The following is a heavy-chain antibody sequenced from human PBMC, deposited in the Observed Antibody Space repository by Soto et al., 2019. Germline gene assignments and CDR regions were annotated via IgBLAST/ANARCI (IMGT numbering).Heavy chain of an antibody. CDR2: IRSKANSYAT. CDR3: TRPRAYSGYDRTTYYYYGMDV. Sequence: GGSLRLSCAASGFTFSGSAMHWVRQASGKGLEWVGRIRSKANSYATAYAASVKGRFTISRDDSKNTAYLQMNSLKTEDTAVYYCTRPRAYSGYDRTTYYYYGMDVWGQGTTVTV. J-gene: IGHJ6*02. V-gene: IGHV3-73*01. D-gene: IGHD5-12*01. CDR1: GFTFSGSA.